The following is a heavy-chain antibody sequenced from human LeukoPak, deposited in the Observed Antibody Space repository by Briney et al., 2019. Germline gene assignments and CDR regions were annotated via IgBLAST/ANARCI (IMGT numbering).Heavy chain of an antibody. J-gene: IGHJ4*02. CDR2: IYYSGST. V-gene: IGHV4-31*03. D-gene: IGHD5-18*01. CDR3: ARSDSYGYYFDY. CDR1: GGSISSGGYY. Sequence: TSETLSLTCTVSGGSISSGGYYWSWIRQHPGTGLEWIGYIYYSGSTYYNPSLKSRVTISVDTSKNQFSLKLSSVTAADTAVYYCARSDSYGYYFDYWGQGTLVTVSS.